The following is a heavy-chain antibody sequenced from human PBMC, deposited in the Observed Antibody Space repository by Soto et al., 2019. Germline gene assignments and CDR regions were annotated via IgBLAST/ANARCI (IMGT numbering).Heavy chain of an antibody. V-gene: IGHV5-51*01. J-gene: IGHJ4*01. Sequence: GESLKISCKASGYSFNTYWIGWVRQLPGKGLEWMGIIYPGDSDTRYSPSFQGQVTISADESITTVYLQWNSLKASDTAIYYCARPGYYDSSGFFNFDYWGQGTLVTVSS. CDR2: IYPGDSDT. D-gene: IGHD3-22*01. CDR3: ARPGYYDSSGFFNFDY. CDR1: GYSFNTYW.